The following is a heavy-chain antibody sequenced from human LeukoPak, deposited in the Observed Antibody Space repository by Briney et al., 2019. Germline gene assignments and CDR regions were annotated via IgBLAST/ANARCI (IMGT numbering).Heavy chain of an antibody. D-gene: IGHD3-22*01. CDR2: ISYDGSNK. V-gene: IGHV3-30*18. Sequence: GGSLRLSCAASGFTFSSYGMHWVRQAPGKGLEWVAVISYDGSNKYYADSVKGRFTISRDSSKNTLYLQMNSLRAEDTAVYYCAKWAGVYNYDSSGYISGFDYWGQGTLVTVSS. J-gene: IGHJ4*02. CDR3: AKWAGVYNYDSSGYISGFDY. CDR1: GFTFSSYG.